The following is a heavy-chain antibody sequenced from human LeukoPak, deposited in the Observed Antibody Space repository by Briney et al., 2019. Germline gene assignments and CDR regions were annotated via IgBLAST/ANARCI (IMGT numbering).Heavy chain of an antibody. CDR1: GFTFSSYA. D-gene: IGHD6-13*01. CDR3: ARDLIAAAARGTYYGMDV. V-gene: IGHV3-23*01. J-gene: IGHJ6*02. Sequence: PGGSLRLSCAASGFTFSSYAMSWVRQAPGKGLEWVSSNSISGDDTYYADSVKGRFTISRDNSKNTLYLQMNSLRAEDTAVYYCARDLIAAAARGTYYGMDVWGQGTTVTVSS. CDR2: NSISGDDT.